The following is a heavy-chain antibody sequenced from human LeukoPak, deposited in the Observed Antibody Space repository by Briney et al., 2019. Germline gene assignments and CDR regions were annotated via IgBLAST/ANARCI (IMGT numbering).Heavy chain of an antibody. CDR1: ECIFSRYS. CDR2: LSYDDTNE. V-gene: IGHV3-30*04. Sequence: PGESLRLSCAASECIFSRYSMHWVRQAPGKGLEWVAILSYDDTNEYYAYSVAGRFTISSDNSKNTLYLQMHSLRPDDTAVYYCARDRRDGNNLAFHFDYWGQGTLVTVSS. D-gene: IGHD5-24*01. J-gene: IGHJ4*02. CDR3: ARDRRDGNNLAFHFDY.